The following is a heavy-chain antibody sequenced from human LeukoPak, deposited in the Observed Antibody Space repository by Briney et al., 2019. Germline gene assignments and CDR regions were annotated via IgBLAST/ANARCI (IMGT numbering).Heavy chain of an antibody. CDR3: AREGGATVWGDAFDI. V-gene: IGHV4-30-4*01. CDR1: GGSISSGDYY. D-gene: IGHD3-16*01. Sequence: SETRSLTCTVSGGSISSGDYYWSWIRQPPGKGLEWIGYIYYSGSTYYNPSLKSRLTISVDTSKNQFSLKLSSVTAADTAVYYCAREGGATVWGDAFDIWGQGTMVTVSS. CDR2: IYYSGST. J-gene: IGHJ3*02.